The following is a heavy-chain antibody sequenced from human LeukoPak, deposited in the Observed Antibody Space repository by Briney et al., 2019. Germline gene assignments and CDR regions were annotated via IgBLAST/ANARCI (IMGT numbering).Heavy chain of an antibody. J-gene: IGHJ4*02. CDR1: GFTFSSYL. CDR3: ARDYNFDY. V-gene: IGHV3-74*01. D-gene: IGHD3-10*01. CDR2: INRDGTST. Sequence: GGSLRLSCAASGFTFSSYLMHWVRQAPGKGLVWVSRINRDGTSTSYADSVEGRFTISRENAKSTLYLQMSSLRVEDTAVYYCARDYNFDYWGQGTLVTVSS.